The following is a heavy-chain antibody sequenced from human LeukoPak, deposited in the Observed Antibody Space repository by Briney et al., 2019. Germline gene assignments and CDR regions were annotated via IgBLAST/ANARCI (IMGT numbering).Heavy chain of an antibody. J-gene: IGHJ5*02. CDR3: ARTYYYDSSGRAKVRFDP. Sequence: PSETLSLTCAVSGYSSSSGYYWGWIRQPPGKGLEWIGSIYHSGSTYYNPSLKSRVTISVDTSKNQFSLKLSSVTAADTAVYYCARTYYYDSSGRAKVRFDPWGQGTLVTVSS. D-gene: IGHD3-22*01. V-gene: IGHV4-38-2*01. CDR1: GYSSSSGYY. CDR2: IYHSGST.